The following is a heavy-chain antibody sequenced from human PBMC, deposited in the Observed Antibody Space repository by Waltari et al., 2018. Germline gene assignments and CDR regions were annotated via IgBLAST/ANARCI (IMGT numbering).Heavy chain of an antibody. CDR3: ARDSGPANWFDP. V-gene: IGHV4-31*03. CDR1: GGSISSGGYY. CDR2: IFYSGST. J-gene: IGHJ5*02. Sequence: QVQLQESGPGLVKPSQTLSLTCTVSGGSISSGGYYWSWIRQHPGKGLEWIGYIFYSGSTYYNPSLKSRVTISVDTSKNQFSLKLSSVTAADTAVYYSARDSGPANWFDPWGQGTLVTVSS.